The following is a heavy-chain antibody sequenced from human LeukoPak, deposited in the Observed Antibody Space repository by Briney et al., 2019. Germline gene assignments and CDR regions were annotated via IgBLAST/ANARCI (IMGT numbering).Heavy chain of an antibody. CDR3: AKEGRGGFDI. V-gene: IGHV3-30*02. CDR2: IGYDGSKI. CDR1: GFTFSRSG. J-gene: IGHJ3*02. D-gene: IGHD3-16*01. Sequence: GGSLRLSCAASGFTFSRSGMHWVRQAPGKGLEWVTFIGYDGSKIYYADSVKGRFTISGDNSKNTLYLQMNSLRAEDTAVYYCAKEGRGGFDIWGQGTMVTVSS.